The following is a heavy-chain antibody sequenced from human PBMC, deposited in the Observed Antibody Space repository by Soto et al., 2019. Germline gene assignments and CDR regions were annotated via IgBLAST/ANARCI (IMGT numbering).Heavy chain of an antibody. D-gene: IGHD2-21*02. Sequence: GGSLRLSCAASGLTLSNYAVKWVRQAPGKGLEWVSYISSDSRYIYHGDSVKGRFTISRDNARNSVDLQMNSLRDEDTAVYYCTTVGGVTAIPDPTLDYWGQGTLVTVPS. CDR2: ISSDSRYI. CDR1: GLTLSNYA. J-gene: IGHJ4*02. CDR3: TTVGGVTAIPDPTLDY. V-gene: IGHV3-48*02.